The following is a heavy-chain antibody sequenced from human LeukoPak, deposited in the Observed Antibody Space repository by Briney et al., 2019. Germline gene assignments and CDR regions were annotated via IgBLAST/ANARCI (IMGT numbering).Heavy chain of an antibody. Sequence: SETLSLTCAVYGGSFSGYYWSWIRQPPGKGLEWIGEINHSGSTNYNPSLKSRVTISVDTSKNQFSLKLSSVTAADTAVYHCATGPLRRYCSSTSCYGGDYWGQGTLVTVSS. V-gene: IGHV4-34*01. J-gene: IGHJ4*02. CDR3: ATGPLRRYCSSTSCYGGDY. D-gene: IGHD2-2*01. CDR2: INHSGST. CDR1: GGSFSGYY.